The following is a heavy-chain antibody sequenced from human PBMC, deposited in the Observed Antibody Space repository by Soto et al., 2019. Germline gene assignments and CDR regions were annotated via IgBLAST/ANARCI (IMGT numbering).Heavy chain of an antibody. Sequence: SXTLSLTCTVSGSSISSSSYYWGLIRQPPGKGLEWIGSIYYSGSTYYNPSLKSRVTISVDTSKNQFSLKLSSVTDADTAVYYCARCSTVVTPSAFDYWGQGTLVTVSS. CDR3: ARCSTVVTPSAFDY. CDR1: GSSISSSSYY. V-gene: IGHV4-39*01. J-gene: IGHJ4*02. D-gene: IGHD4-17*01. CDR2: IYYSGST.